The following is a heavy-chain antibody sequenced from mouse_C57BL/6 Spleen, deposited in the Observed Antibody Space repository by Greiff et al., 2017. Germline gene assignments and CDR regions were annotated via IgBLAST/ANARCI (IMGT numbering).Heavy chain of an antibody. V-gene: IGHV5-4*03. CDR2: ISDGGSYT. CDR3: AKPLYYDNDEGFAY. D-gene: IGHD2-4*01. Sequence: EVKVVESGGGLVKPGGSLKLSCAASGFTFSSYAMSWVRQTPEKRLEWVATISDGGSYTYYPDNVKGRFTISRDNAKNNLYLQMSHLQSEATAMYYCAKPLYYDNDEGFAYWGQGTLVTVSA. J-gene: IGHJ3*01. CDR1: GFTFSSYA.